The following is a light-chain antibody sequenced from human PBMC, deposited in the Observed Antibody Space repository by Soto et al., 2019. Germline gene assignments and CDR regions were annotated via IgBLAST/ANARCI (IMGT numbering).Light chain of an antibody. J-gene: IGKJ4*01. CDR3: QQTSSFPLT. CDR2: AAS. CDR1: QGITSW. Sequence: DIQMTQSPSSVSASVGDSLTITCRASQGITSWVAWYQHKPGRAPKLLIYAASRLQSGIPTRNSGCGSVTDFTLTISSLQPEDFGTYYCQQTSSFPLTLGGGTKVDIK. V-gene: IGKV1-12*01.